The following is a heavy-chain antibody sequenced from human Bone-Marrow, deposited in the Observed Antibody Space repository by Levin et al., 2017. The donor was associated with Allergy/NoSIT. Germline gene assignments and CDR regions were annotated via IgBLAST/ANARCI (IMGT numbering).Heavy chain of an antibody. V-gene: IGHV3-23*01. J-gene: IGHJ4*02. D-gene: IGHD2-2*01. Sequence: GGSLRLSCAASGFTFSNFAMSWVRQAPGKGLEWVSVVGGSGGSTYYADSVKGRFTISRDNSKNTLYLQMNSLRAEDTAVYYCAKDLYCGSTSCYLDYWGQGTLVTVSS. CDR3: AKDLYCGSTSCYLDY. CDR1: GFTFSNFA. CDR2: VGGSGGST.